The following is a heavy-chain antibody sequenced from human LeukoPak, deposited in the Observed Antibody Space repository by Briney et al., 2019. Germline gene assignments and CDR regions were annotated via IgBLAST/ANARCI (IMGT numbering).Heavy chain of an antibody. CDR2: ISSSSSYI. Sequence: GGSLRLSCAASGFTFSSYSMNWVRQAPGKGLEWVSSISSSSSYIYYADSVKGRFTISRDNAKNSLYLQMNSLRVEDTAVYYCAKGEGIYYGVDVWGQGTTVTVSS. CDR1: GFTFSSYS. V-gene: IGHV3-21*01. D-gene: IGHD3-3*02. CDR3: AKGEGIYYGVDV. J-gene: IGHJ6*02.